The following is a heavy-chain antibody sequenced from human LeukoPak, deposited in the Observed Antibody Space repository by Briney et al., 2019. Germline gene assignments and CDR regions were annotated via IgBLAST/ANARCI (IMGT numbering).Heavy chain of an antibody. CDR3: AKVLRRSGWYYFDY. J-gene: IGHJ4*02. V-gene: IGHV3-43*02. D-gene: IGHD6-19*01. CDR2: VGAGGSRP. CDR1: GFTFSTFE. Sequence: GGSLRLSCTASGFTFSTFEMNWVRQTPEKGLEWVSLVGAGGSRPEYADSVKGRFTISRDNSKNSLYLEMNSLKTEDSGLYYCAKVLRRSGWYYFDYWGQGTLVTVSS.